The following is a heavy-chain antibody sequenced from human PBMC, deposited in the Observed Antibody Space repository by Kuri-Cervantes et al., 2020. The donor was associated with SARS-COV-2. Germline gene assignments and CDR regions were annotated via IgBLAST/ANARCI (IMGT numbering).Heavy chain of an antibody. J-gene: IGHJ6*02. CDR2: IYSGGST. CDR1: GFPVASNY. CDR3: ARDLICSTCDTPDYYGMDV. D-gene: IGHD2-15*01. Sequence: GGSLRLSCAAAGFPVASNYINWVRQAPEKGLEWVSSIYSGGSTHYAESLKGRFTISRDTFKNTVYLQMTSMRGEDTGVYYCARDLICSTCDTPDYYGMDVWCQGTTVTVSS. V-gene: IGHV3-66*01.